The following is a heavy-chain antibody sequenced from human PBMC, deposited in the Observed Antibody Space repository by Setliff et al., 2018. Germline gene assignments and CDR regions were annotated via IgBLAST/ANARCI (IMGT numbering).Heavy chain of an antibody. D-gene: IGHD3-16*02. Sequence: GASVKVSCKASGYTFTSHYMHWVRQAPGLGLEWMGTINPSSGRTSYAQKFQGRVTMTRDTSTCTVYMDMSSLRSEDTAVYYCARDVFPYHYEGAFDIWAKGQWSPSPQ. V-gene: IGHV1-46*01. CDR2: INPSSGRT. CDR1: GYTFTSHY. J-gene: IGHJ3*02. CDR3: ARDVFPYHYEGAFDI.